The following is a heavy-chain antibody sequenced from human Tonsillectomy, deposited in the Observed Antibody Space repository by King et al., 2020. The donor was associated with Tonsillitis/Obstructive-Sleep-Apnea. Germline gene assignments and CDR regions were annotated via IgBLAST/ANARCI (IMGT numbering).Heavy chain of an antibody. J-gene: IGHJ5*02. CDR2: ISYSGRT. Sequence: QLQESGPGLVKPSETLSLTCTVSGGSISSSSYFWAWIRQPPGTGLEWIGSISYSGRTYYNPSLKSRVTMSVDTSKNQFSLKVRSVTAADTAVYYCAREAPVNWFDPWGQGTLVTVSS. D-gene: IGHD4-17*01. CDR1: GGSISSSSYF. CDR3: AREAPVNWFDP. V-gene: IGHV4-39*01.